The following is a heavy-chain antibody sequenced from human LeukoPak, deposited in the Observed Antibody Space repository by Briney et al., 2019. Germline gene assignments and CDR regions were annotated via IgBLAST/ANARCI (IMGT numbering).Heavy chain of an antibody. J-gene: IGHJ4*02. Sequence: SETLSLTCTVSGGSISSSSYYWGWIRQPPGKGLEWIGSIYYSGSTYYNPSLKTRVTMSVDTSKNQFSLKLSSVTAANTAVYYCAREMGWLQWEGFDYWGQGTLVTVSS. CDR1: GGSISSSSYY. CDR2: IYYSGST. CDR3: AREMGWLQWEGFDY. D-gene: IGHD5-24*01. V-gene: IGHV4-39*07.